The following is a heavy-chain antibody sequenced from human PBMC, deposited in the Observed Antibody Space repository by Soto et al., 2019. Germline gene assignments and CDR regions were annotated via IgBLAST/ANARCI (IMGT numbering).Heavy chain of an antibody. J-gene: IGHJ6*02. V-gene: IGHV3-7*03. Sequence: GSLRLSCAASGFTFSSYWMSWVRQAPGKGLEWVANIKQDGSEKYYVDSVKGRFTISRDNAKNSLYLQMNSLRAEDTAVYYCARDNNVGANAGSYYYGMDVWGQGTTVTVSS. D-gene: IGHD1-26*01. CDR2: IKQDGSEK. CDR3: ARDNNVGANAGSYYYGMDV. CDR1: GFTFSSYW.